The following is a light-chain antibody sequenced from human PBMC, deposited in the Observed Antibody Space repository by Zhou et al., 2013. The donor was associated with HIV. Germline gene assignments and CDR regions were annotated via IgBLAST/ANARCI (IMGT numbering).Light chain of an antibody. V-gene: IGKV2D-29*01. CDR3: MQGLQTPPMYT. Sequence: EIVMTQTPLSLSVTPGQPASISCKSSQSLLYSDGKTYFYWFLQRPGQPPQLLIYEVYKRFSGVPDKFIGSGSGTDFTLKISRVEAEDVGVYYCMQGLQTPPMYTFGQGTKLEIK. CDR1: QSLLYSDGKTY. CDR2: EVY. J-gene: IGKJ2*01.